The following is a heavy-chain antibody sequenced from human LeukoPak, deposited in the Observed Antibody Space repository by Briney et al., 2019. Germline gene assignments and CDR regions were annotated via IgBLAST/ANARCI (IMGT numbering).Heavy chain of an antibody. Sequence: ASVKVSCKTSGYTFTSYAIHWVRQAPGQRLEWMGWINAGNDNTKYSQKFQGRVTLTRDTSASTAYMELSSLRSEDTAVYYCARDEYYYDSSGYYIDAFDIWGQGTMVTVSS. CDR2: INAGNDNT. J-gene: IGHJ3*02. CDR1: GYTFTSYA. CDR3: ARDEYYYDSSGYYIDAFDI. D-gene: IGHD3-22*01. V-gene: IGHV1-3*01.